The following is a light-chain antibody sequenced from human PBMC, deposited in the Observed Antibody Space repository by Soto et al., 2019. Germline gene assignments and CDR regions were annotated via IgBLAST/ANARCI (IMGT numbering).Light chain of an antibody. J-gene: IGKJ1*01. V-gene: IGKV1-5*01. CDR1: QSISSW. CDR3: QQYNSYPGT. CDR2: DAS. Sequence: DIQMTQSPSTLSASVGDRVTITCRASQSISSWLAWYQQKPGKAPKLLIYDASSLESGVPSRFSGSGSGTEFTLTISSLQPDDLATYYCQQYNSYPGTFGQGTKVEI.